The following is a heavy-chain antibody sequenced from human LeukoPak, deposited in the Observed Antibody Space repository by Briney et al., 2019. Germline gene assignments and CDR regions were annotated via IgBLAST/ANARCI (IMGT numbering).Heavy chain of an antibody. V-gene: IGHV3-53*01. Sequence: GGSLRLSCAASGFSVSSNYLSWVRRAPGKGLEWVSVMYSGGSTFYADSVKGRFTISRDNSKSTLSLQMNSLRAEDTAIYYCATYRQVLLPFESWGQGTLVTVSS. CDR2: MYSGGST. J-gene: IGHJ4*02. CDR3: ATYRQVLLPFES. D-gene: IGHD2-8*02. CDR1: GFSVSSNY.